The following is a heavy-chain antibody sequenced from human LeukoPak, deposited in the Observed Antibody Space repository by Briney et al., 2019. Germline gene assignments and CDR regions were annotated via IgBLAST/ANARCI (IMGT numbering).Heavy chain of an antibody. V-gene: IGHV3-23*01. CDR1: GFTFSSYA. Sequence: GGSLRLSCAASGFTFSSYAMSWVRQAPGKGLEWVSAISGSGYDTYHADSVKGRFTISRGNSKNTLYLQMNGLRAEDTAVYHCAKSRSVADAFDIWGPGTMVTVSS. J-gene: IGHJ3*02. CDR2: ISGSGYDT. D-gene: IGHD6-19*01. CDR3: AKSRSVADAFDI.